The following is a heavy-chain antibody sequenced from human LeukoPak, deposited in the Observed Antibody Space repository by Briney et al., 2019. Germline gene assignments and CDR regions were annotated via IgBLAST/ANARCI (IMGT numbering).Heavy chain of an antibody. D-gene: IGHD3-3*01. J-gene: IGHJ3*02. CDR3: ARQRTYYGFWSGYYLQAFDI. CDR1: GGSISSSSYY. CDR2: IYYSGST. Sequence: SETLSLTCTVSGGSISSSSYYWGWIRQPPGKGLEWIGSIYYSGSTYYNPSLKSRVTISVDTSKNQFSLKLSSVTAADTAVYYCARQRTYYGFWSGYYLQAFDIWGQGTMVTVSS. V-gene: IGHV4-39*01.